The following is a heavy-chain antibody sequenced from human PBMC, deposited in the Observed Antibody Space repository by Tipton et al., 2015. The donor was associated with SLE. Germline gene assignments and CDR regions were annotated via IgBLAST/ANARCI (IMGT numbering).Heavy chain of an antibody. V-gene: IGHV4-59*08. J-gene: IGHJ4*02. CDR2: IYYSGST. Sequence: TLSLTCTVSGGSISSYYWSWIRQPPGKGLEWIGYIYYSGSTNYNPSLKSRVTISVDTSKNQFSLKLSSVTAADTSVYYCARRDTILGPVDYWGQGTLVTVSS. CDR1: GGSISSYY. CDR3: ARRDTILGPVDY. D-gene: IGHD3-9*01.